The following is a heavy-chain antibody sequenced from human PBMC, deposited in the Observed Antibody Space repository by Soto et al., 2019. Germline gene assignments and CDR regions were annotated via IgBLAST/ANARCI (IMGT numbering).Heavy chain of an antibody. V-gene: IGHV4-34*01. Sequence: LSLTCTVYGGSFGSYYWSWIRQSPGKGLEWIGDINHSGVTNYNPSLKSRVTISIDTSKNQFSLRLTSMTAADTAVYYCAREVIDCSSTSCYSVWLDPWGQGTLVTVSS. CDR1: GGSFGSYY. J-gene: IGHJ5*02. CDR3: AREVIDCSSTSCYSVWLDP. CDR2: INHSGVT. D-gene: IGHD2-2*02.